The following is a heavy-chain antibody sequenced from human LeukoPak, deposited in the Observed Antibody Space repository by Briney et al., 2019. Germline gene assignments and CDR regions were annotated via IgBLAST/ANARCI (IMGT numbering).Heavy chain of an antibody. CDR3: AREGYSYDLQWFDP. J-gene: IGHJ5*02. Sequence: SETLSLTCTVSGGSISSYYWSWIRQPPGKGLEWIGYIYYSGSTNYNPSLKSRVTISVDTSKNQFSLKLSSVTAADTAVYYCAREGYSYDLQWFDPWGQGTLVTVSS. CDR2: IYYSGST. V-gene: IGHV4-59*01. CDR1: GGSISSYY. D-gene: IGHD5-18*01.